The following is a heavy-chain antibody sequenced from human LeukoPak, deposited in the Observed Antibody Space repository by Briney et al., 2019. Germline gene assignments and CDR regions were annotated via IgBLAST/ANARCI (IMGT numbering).Heavy chain of an antibody. V-gene: IGHV3-21*01. J-gene: IGHJ3*02. CDR2: ISSSSSYI. Sequence: KAGGSLRLSCVASGFTFSTYSMNWVRQAPGKGLEWVSSISSSSSYIYYADSVKGRFTISRDNAKNSLYLQMNSLRAEDTAVYYCAREASADAFDIWGQGTMVTVSS. CDR1: GFTFSTYS. CDR3: AREASADAFDI.